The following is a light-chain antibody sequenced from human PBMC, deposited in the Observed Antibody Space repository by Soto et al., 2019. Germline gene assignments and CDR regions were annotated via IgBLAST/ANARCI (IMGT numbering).Light chain of an antibody. CDR1: QSISSY. CDR3: QQSYSTPYN. CDR2: TPF. V-gene: IGKV1-39*01. J-gene: IGKJ2*01. Sequence: DIQMTQSPSSLSASVGDRVTITCRASQSISSYLNWYQQKPGKAPQLLIYTPFSLQSRVPTSFSGSGSGTDFTLPISSLQPEDFATYYCQQSYSTPYNFGQGTKLAIK.